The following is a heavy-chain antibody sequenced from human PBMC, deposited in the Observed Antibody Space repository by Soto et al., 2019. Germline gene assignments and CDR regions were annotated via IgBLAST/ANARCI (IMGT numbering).Heavy chain of an antibody. V-gene: IGHV1-18*01. CDR3: AIGPHNYYDSSGYPPRYFDY. J-gene: IGHJ4*02. Sequence: ASVKVSCKASGYTFTSYGISWVRQAPGQGLEWMGWISAYNGNTNYAQKLQGRVTMTTDTSTSTAYMELRSLRSEDTAVYYCAIGPHNYYDSSGYPPRYFDYWGQGTLVTVSS. CDR2: ISAYNGNT. D-gene: IGHD3-22*01. CDR1: GYTFTSYG.